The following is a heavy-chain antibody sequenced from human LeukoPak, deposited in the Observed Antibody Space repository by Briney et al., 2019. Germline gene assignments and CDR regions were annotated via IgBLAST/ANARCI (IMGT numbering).Heavy chain of an antibody. D-gene: IGHD6-13*01. CDR1: GFTFDDYA. Sequence: GRSLRLPCAASGFTFDDYAMHWVRQAPGKGLEWVSGISWNSGSIGYADSVKGRFTISRDNAKNSLYLQMNSLRAEDMALYYCAKDSGSSWYGDAFDIWGQGTMVTVSS. J-gene: IGHJ3*02. CDR3: AKDSGSSWYGDAFDI. CDR2: ISWNSGSI. V-gene: IGHV3-9*03.